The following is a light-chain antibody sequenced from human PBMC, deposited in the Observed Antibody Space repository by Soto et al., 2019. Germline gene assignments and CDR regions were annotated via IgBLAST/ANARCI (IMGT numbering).Light chain of an antibody. V-gene: IGLV8-61*01. CDR1: SGSVSVDNN. J-gene: IGLJ2*01. CDR3: VLYMGSGISV. CDR2: STN. Sequence: QAVVTQEPSFSVSPGGTVTLTCGLSSGSVSVDNNPSWYQQTPGQPPRTLIYSTNSRSSGVPDRFSGSILGNKAVLTITGAQADDESYYYCVLYMGSGISVFGGGTKVTVL.